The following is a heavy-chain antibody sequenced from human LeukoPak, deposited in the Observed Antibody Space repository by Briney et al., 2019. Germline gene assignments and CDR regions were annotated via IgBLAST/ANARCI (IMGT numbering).Heavy chain of an antibody. CDR3: AKGNWRYFDY. CDR1: GFTFTNYA. CDR2: VSGSGGST. J-gene: IGHJ4*02. D-gene: IGHD1-1*01. Sequence: GGSLRLSCVASGFTFTNYAMSWVRQAPGKGLEWVSDVSGSGGSTYYADSVKGRFTISRDNSKNTLYLQMNSLGADDTAVYYCAKGNWRYFDYWGQGTLVTVSS. V-gene: IGHV3-23*01.